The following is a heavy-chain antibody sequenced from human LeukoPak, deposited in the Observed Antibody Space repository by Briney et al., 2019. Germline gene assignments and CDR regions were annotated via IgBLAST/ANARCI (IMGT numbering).Heavy chain of an antibody. Sequence: PGGSLRLSCAASGFTFSDYFMTWIRQAPGKGLEWVSYITDTGRAVYYADSVRGRFTISRDNAKNSLYLQMNSLRAEDTAVFYCARGPYCSGGTCYSLGEFDPWGQGTLVTVSS. D-gene: IGHD2-15*01. J-gene: IGHJ5*02. CDR2: ITDTGRAV. CDR3: ARGPYCSGGTCYSLGEFDP. CDR1: GFTFSDYF. V-gene: IGHV3-11*04.